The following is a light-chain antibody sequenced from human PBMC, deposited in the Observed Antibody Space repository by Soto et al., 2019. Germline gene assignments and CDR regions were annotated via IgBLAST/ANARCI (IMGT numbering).Light chain of an antibody. CDR1: SSNIGSNY. CDR2: DND. J-gene: IGLJ1*01. V-gene: IGLV1-51*01. CDR3: GTWDSSLSAGYV. Sequence: QSVLTQPPSVSAAPGQTVTISCSGSSSNIGSNYVSWYQQLPGTAPKLLIYDNDNRPSGIPDRFSGSKSGTSATLGITGLQTGDEADYYCGTWDSSLSAGYVFGTGTKVTVL.